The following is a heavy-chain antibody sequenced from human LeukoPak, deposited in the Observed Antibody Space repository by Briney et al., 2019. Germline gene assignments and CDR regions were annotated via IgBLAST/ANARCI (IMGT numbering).Heavy chain of an antibody. Sequence: SETLSLTCTVSGGSISSYYWSWIRQPPGKGLERIGYIYYSGSTNYNPSLKSRVTISVDTSKNQFSLKLSSVTAADTAVYYCARETRYSSSWYLEDAFDIWGQGTMVTVSS. CDR2: IYYSGST. D-gene: IGHD6-13*01. CDR1: GGSISSYY. CDR3: ARETRYSSSWYLEDAFDI. J-gene: IGHJ3*02. V-gene: IGHV4-59*01.